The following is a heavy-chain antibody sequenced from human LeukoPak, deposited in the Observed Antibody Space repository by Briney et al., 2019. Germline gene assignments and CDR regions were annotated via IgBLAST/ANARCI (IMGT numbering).Heavy chain of an antibody. J-gene: IGHJ4*02. Sequence: GASVKVSCKASGYTFTGYYMHWVRQAPGQGLGWMGWINPNSGGTNYAQKFQGRVTMTRDTSISTAYMELSRLRSDDTAVYYCARDSGYSSGRGGGLEDYWGQGTLVTVSS. CDR1: GYTFTGYY. CDR3: ARDSGYSSGRGGGLEDY. D-gene: IGHD6-19*01. CDR2: INPNSGGT. V-gene: IGHV1-2*02.